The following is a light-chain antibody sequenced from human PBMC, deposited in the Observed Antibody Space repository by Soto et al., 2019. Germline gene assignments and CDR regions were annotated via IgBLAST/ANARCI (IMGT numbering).Light chain of an antibody. V-gene: IGKV1-5*03. Sequence: DIQMTQSPSTLSASVGDRVTITCRASQSISSWLAWYQQKPGKAPKLLIYKSSNLESGVPSRFSGSGSGTEFSLTISSLQPDEVATYYCQQYSSYSTFGQGTKVEIK. CDR2: KSS. CDR1: QSISSW. CDR3: QQYSSYST. J-gene: IGKJ1*01.